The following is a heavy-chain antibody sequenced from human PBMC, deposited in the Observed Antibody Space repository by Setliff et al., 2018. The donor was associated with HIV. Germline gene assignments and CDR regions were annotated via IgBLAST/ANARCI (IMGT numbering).Heavy chain of an antibody. CDR2: ISGSGTRT. Sequence: GGSLRLSCEASGFAFSSYEMNWVRQAPGKGLEWVAYISGSGTRTFYLDSVKGRFSISRDDARNSVYLQMNNLRAEDTAVYYCARDSVRGASWYPGGFDIWGQGTMVTVSS. CDR3: ARDSVRGASWYPGGFDI. V-gene: IGHV3-48*03. CDR1: GFAFSSYE. J-gene: IGHJ3*02. D-gene: IGHD3-10*01.